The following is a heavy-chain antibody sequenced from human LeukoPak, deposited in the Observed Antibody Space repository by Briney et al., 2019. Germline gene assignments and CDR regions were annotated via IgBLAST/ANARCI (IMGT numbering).Heavy chain of an antibody. CDR2: ISAYNGNT. CDR1: GYTFTGYY. D-gene: IGHD3-10*01. J-gene: IGHJ4*02. V-gene: IGHV1-18*04. CDR3: ARDRRGGSGSYRRFDY. Sequence: ATVKVSCKASGYTFTGYYMYWVRQAPGQGLEWMGWISAYNGNTNYAQKLQGRVTMTTDTSTSTAYMELRSLRSDDTAVYYCARDRRGGSGSYRRFDYWGQGTLVTVSS.